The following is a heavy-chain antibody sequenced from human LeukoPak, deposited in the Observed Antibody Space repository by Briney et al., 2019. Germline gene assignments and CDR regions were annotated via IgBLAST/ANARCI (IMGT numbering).Heavy chain of an antibody. J-gene: IGHJ6*03. CDR2: IKRKTDGGTT. V-gene: IGHV3-15*01. CDR3: TTAASGITMILHYYYYMDV. D-gene: IGHD3-22*01. Sequence: GGSLRLSCAASGFTFSNAWMSWVRQAPGKGLEWVGRIKRKTDGGTTDYAAPVKGRFTISRDDSKNTLYLQMNSLKTEDTAVYYCTTAASGITMILHYYYYMDVWGKGTTVTVSS. CDR1: GFTFSNAW.